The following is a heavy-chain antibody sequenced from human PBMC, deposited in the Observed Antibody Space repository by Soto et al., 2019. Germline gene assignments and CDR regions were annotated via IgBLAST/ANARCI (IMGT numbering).Heavy chain of an antibody. CDR3: ARGQARGYSYGYRRTTGYYFDY. J-gene: IGHJ4*02. Sequence: PSETLSLTCTVSGGSISSYYWSWIRQPPGKGPEWIGYIYYSGSTNYNPSLKSRVTISVDTSKNQFSLKLSSVTAADTAVYYCARGQARGYSYGYRRTTGYYFDYWGQGTLVTVSS. CDR2: IYYSGST. D-gene: IGHD5-18*01. V-gene: IGHV4-59*01. CDR1: GGSISSYY.